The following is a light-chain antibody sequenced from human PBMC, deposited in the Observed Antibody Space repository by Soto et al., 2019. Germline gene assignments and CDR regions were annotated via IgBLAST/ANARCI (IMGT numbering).Light chain of an antibody. CDR1: SSDVGGYNY. J-gene: IGLJ1*01. Sequence: QSALTQPRSVSGSPGQSVTISCTGTSSDVGGYNYVSWYQQHPGKAPKLMIYDVSKRPSGVPDRFSGSKSGNTASLTISGRQAEDEADYYCCSYAGSYYVFGTGNKLTVL. V-gene: IGLV2-11*01. CDR2: DVS. CDR3: CSYAGSYYV.